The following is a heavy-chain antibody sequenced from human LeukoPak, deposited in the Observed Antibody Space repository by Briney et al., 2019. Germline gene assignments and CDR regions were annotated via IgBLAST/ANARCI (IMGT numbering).Heavy chain of an antibody. Sequence: SETLSLTCTVSGGSISSGDYYWSWIRQPPGKGLEWIGCIYYSGSTYYNPSLKSRVTISVDTSKNQFSLKLSSVTAADTAVYYCARGNDYVWGSYSFDYWGQGTLVTVSS. CDR3: ARGNDYVWGSYSFDY. CDR2: IYYSGST. D-gene: IGHD3-16*01. CDR1: GGSISSGDYY. V-gene: IGHV4-30-4*01. J-gene: IGHJ4*02.